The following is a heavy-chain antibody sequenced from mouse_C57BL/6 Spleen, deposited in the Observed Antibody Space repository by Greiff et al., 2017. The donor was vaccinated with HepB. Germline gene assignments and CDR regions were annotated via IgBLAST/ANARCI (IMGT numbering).Heavy chain of an antibody. CDR3: ARGELYSNYDY. J-gene: IGHJ2*01. D-gene: IGHD2-5*01. Sequence: QVQLQQPGAELVKPGASVKLSCKASGYTFTSYWMQWVKQRPGQGLEWIGEIDPSDSYTNYNQKFKGKATLTVDTSSSTAYMQLSSLTSEDSAVYYCARGELYSNYDYWGQGTTLTVSS. CDR2: IDPSDSYT. V-gene: IGHV1-50*01. CDR1: GYTFTSYW.